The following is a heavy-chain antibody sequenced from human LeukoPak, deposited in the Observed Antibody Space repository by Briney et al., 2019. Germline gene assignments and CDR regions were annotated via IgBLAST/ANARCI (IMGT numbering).Heavy chain of an antibody. Sequence: PGGSLRLSRAASGFTFSSYGMHWVRQAPGKGLEWVAVIWYDGSNKYYADSVKGRFTISRDNSKNTLYLQMNSLRVEDTAVYYCAKTVGYTSGWSGIDYWGQGTLVTVSS. CDR3: AKTVGYTSGWSGIDY. J-gene: IGHJ4*02. D-gene: IGHD6-19*01. V-gene: IGHV3-33*06. CDR2: IWYDGSNK. CDR1: GFTFSSYG.